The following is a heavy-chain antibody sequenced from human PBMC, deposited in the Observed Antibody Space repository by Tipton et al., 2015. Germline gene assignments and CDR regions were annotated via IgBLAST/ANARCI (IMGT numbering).Heavy chain of an antibody. CDR2: IYHTGST. V-gene: IGHV4-59*01. J-gene: IGHJ4*02. CDR1: GGSISNYY. CDR3: ARRGGALGWLGLDY. Sequence: TLSLTCTVSGGSISNYYWSWIRQPPGKGLEWIGYIYHTGSTDYSPSLKSRVTISADTSRNQFSLMLSSVTAADTAVYYCARRGGALGWLGLDYWGQGTPVTVSS. D-gene: IGHD6-19*01.